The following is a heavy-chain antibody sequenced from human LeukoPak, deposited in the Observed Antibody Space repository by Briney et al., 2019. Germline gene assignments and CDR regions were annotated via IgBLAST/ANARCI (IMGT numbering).Heavy chain of an antibody. V-gene: IGHV3-23*01. J-gene: IGHJ6*03. CDR1: GFTFSSYA. D-gene: IGHD2-15*01. CDR3: AKDTTAWWYHRAYMDV. Sequence: QPGGSLRLSCAASGFTFSSYAMRWVRQAPGGGLEWVSAISGSGDTTYHADSVKGRFTISRGNSENRLSLQMDSLRAEDTAVYFCAKDTTAWWYHRAYMDVWGKGTTVTVSS. CDR2: ISGSGDTT.